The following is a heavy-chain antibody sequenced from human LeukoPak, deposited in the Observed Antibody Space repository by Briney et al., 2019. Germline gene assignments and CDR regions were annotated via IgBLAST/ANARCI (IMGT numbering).Heavy chain of an antibody. Sequence: GGSLRLSCAASGFTFSSYNLNWVRQAPGKGLEWVSFISSSSSHIHYADSVKGRFTVSRDNAKNSVYLQMNSLRAEDTAVYYCARDSFAWDIVVEVPAYYGMDVWGQGTTVTVSS. CDR1: GFTFSSYN. D-gene: IGHD2-15*01. CDR3: ARDSFAWDIVVEVPAYYGMDV. J-gene: IGHJ6*02. V-gene: IGHV3-21*01. CDR2: ISSSSSHI.